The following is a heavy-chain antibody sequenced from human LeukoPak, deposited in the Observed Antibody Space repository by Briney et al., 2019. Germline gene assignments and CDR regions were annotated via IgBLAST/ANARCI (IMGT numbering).Heavy chain of an antibody. Sequence: GGSLRLSCAASGFTFSNYGMHWVRQAPGKGLEWVAVISYDGSDKYFADSMKGRFTISRDNSKNMLYLQMNSLKAEDTAVYYCANFYGDYLSLTDWGQGTLVTVSS. CDR1: GFTFSNYG. D-gene: IGHD4-17*01. CDR2: ISYDGSDK. V-gene: IGHV3-30*18. CDR3: ANFYGDYLSLTD. J-gene: IGHJ4*02.